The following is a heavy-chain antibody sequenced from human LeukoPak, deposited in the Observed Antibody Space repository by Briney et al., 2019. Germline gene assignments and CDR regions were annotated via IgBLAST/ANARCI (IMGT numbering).Heavy chain of an antibody. V-gene: IGHV4-34*01. D-gene: IGHD2-8*01. CDR2: INHSGST. CDR1: GGSFSGYY. Sequence: PSKTLSLTCAVYGGSFSGYYWSWIRQPPGKGLEWIGEINHSGSTNYNPSLKSRVTISVDTSKNQFSLKLSSVTAADTAVYYCARLGYCTNGVCSNWGQGTLVTVSS. CDR3: ARLGYCTNGVCSN. J-gene: IGHJ4*02.